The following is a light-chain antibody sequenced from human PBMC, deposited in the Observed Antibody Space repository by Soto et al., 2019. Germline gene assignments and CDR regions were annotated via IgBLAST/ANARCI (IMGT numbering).Light chain of an antibody. V-gene: IGLV2-14*01. CDR2: EVI. CDR3: SSSTSSNTFV. CDR1: NSDVNY. J-gene: IGLJ1*01. Sequence: QSALTQPASVSGAPGQSITISCTGTNSDVNYVSWHQQHPGKAPNLMIYEVINRSSGVSTRFSGSKSGNTASLTISGLQAEDEAEYYCSSSTSSNTFVFGTGTKVTVL.